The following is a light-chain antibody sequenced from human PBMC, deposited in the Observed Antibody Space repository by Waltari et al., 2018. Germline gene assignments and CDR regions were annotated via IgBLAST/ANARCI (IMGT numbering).Light chain of an antibody. V-gene: IGKV3-20*01. CDR1: QSVSSNY. CDR2: GSS. CDR3: QQYGRSWNT. Sequence: EIVLTQSPGTLSLSPGERATLSCRASQSVSSNYLAWYQQRPGQAPRLLIHGSSSRATGIPDRFSGCGSGTDFTLTISRLEPEDFAVYYCQQYGRSWNTFGQGTKLEIK. J-gene: IGKJ2*01.